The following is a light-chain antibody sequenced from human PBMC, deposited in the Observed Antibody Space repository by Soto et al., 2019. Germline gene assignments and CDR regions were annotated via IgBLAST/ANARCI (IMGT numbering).Light chain of an antibody. CDR2: GAS. V-gene: IGKV3-20*01. J-gene: IGKJ4*02. Sequence: EIVLTQSPGILSLSPGERATLSCRASQSVSSSYLAWYQQKPGQAPRLLIYGASSRATGIPDRFSGSGSGIYVDQSINRLKPDVFAVYFCPQYGTSHIAYAEGTKVDI. CDR3: PQYGTSHIA. CDR1: QSVSSSY.